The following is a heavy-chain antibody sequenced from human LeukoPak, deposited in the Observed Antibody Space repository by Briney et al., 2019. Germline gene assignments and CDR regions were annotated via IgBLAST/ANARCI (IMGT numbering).Heavy chain of an antibody. CDR2: TSGSGGST. D-gene: IGHD2-21*02. Sequence: VGSLRLSSAASGFTFSSYAMSWVRQAPGKGLERGSATSGSGGSTYYEDSVRGRVTISTDNSKNTMYLQMNSMRAEDTAVYYCAKGRVTAIKVDAFDIWGQGTMITVSS. J-gene: IGHJ3*02. V-gene: IGHV3-23*01. CDR1: GFTFSSYA. CDR3: AKGRVTAIKVDAFDI.